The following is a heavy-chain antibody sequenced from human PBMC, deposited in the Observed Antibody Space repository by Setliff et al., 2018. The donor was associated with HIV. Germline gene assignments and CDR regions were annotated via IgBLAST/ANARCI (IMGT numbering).Heavy chain of an antibody. V-gene: IGHV1-2*02. J-gene: IGHJ4*02. CDR2: INPSDGGA. CDR1: GYAFTGYY. D-gene: IGHD4-17*01. Sequence: ASVKVSCKASGYAFTGYYLHWVRQAPGQGLEWMGWINPSDGGATYAHNFEGRVTMTRDTSISTFYMEVTRLTSDDTAVYYCARDRGRYGDYRDFDYWGQGALVTVSS. CDR3: ARDRGRYGDYRDFDY.